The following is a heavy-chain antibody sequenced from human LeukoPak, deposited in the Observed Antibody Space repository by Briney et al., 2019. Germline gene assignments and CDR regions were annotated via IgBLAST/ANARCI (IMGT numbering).Heavy chain of an antibody. J-gene: IGHJ6*01. Sequence: PGGSLRLSCAASGFTFSNAWMSWVRQAPGKGLEWVSSITSSSSYIYYADSVKGRFTISRDNAKNSLYLQMNSLRAEDTAVYYCAREPGNSAHYGTDVWGQGTTVTVST. CDR3: AREPGNSAHYGTDV. V-gene: IGHV3-21*01. CDR1: GFTFSNAW. D-gene: IGHD4-23*01. CDR2: ITSSSSYI.